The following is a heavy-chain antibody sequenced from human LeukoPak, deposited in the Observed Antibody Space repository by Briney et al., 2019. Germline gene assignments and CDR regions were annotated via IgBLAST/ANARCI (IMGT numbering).Heavy chain of an antibody. D-gene: IGHD1-26*01. CDR2: INHSGST. Sequence: SETLSLTCTVSSGSISTSNYYWSWIRQPPGKGLEWIGEINHSGSTNYNPSLKSRVTISVDTSKNQFSLKLSSVTAADTAVYYCARHLRLSGSYRYQLPEYFQHWGQGTLVTVSS. V-gene: IGHV4-39*01. CDR1: SGSISTSNYY. CDR3: ARHLRLSGSYRYQLPEYFQH. J-gene: IGHJ1*01.